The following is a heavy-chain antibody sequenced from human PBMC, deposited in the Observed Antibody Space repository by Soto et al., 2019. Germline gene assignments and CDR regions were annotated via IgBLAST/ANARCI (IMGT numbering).Heavy chain of an antibody. CDR2: IYYSGST. CDR3: ARLEGLATISYYFDF. Sequence: SETLSLTCTVSGGSISSYYWSWIRQPPGKGLEWIGCIYYSGSTNYNPSLKSRVTISVDKSKNQFSLKLNSVTAADSPVYFCARLEGLATISYYFDFWGPGALVTVSS. CDR1: GGSISSYY. D-gene: IGHD3-9*01. J-gene: IGHJ4*02. V-gene: IGHV4-59*08.